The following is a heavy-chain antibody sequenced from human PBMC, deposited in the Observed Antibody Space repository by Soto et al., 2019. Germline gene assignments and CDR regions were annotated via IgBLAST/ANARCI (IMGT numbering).Heavy chain of an antibody. J-gene: IGHJ4*02. CDR2: INPNSGGT. D-gene: IGHD3-22*01. V-gene: IGHV1-2*04. Sequence: ASVKVSCKASGYTFTTYGISWVRQAPGQGLEWMGWINPNSGGTNYAQKFQGWVTMTRDTSISTAYMELSRLRSDDTAVYYCARDGSGYYYDYWGQGTLVTVSS. CDR3: ARDGSGYYYDY. CDR1: GYTFTTYG.